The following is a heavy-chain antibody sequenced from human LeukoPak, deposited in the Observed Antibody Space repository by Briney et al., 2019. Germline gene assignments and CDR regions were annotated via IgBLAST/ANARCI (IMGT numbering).Heavy chain of an antibody. CDR3: ARGIVAGRNDRFDY. D-gene: IGHD1-1*01. Sequence: SETLSLTCAVCGGSFSGYYWSWIRQPPGKGLEWIGEINHSGSTNYNPSLKSRVTISVDTSKNQFSLKLSSVTAADTAVYYCARGIVAGRNDRFDYWGQGTLVTVSS. CDR2: INHSGST. J-gene: IGHJ4*02. CDR1: GGSFSGYY. V-gene: IGHV4-34*01.